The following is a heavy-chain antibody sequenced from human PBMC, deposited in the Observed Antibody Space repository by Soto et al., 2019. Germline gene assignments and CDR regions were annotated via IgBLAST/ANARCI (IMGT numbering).Heavy chain of an antibody. D-gene: IGHD6-19*01. CDR2: MNPNSGYT. CDR1: GYTFTSYD. V-gene: IGHV1-8*01. J-gene: IGHJ6*02. CDR3: AKMPILARGSGWWDFSYGMDV. Sequence: QVQLVQSGAEVKKPGASVKVSCKASGYTFTSYDISWVRQATGQGLEWMGWMNPNSGYTGYAQKFQGRVNMTRNTSISTAYMGLSSLRSEDTAVYYCAKMPILARGSGWWDFSYGMDVWGQGTTVTVSS.